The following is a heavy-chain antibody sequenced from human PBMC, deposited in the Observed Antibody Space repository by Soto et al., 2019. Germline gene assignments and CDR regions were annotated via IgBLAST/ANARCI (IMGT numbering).Heavy chain of an antibody. CDR2: VSFDGTNK. CDR3: AKLPNCGGDCYFDY. Sequence: GGSLRLSCAASGFTFSSYGMHWVRQAPGKGLEWVARVSFDGTNKYYADSVKGRFTISRDNSKNTRYLQMNTLRAEDTAGYYCAKLPNCGGDCYFDYWGQGTLVTVSS. D-gene: IGHD2-21*02. CDR1: GFTFSSYG. J-gene: IGHJ4*02. V-gene: IGHV3-30*18.